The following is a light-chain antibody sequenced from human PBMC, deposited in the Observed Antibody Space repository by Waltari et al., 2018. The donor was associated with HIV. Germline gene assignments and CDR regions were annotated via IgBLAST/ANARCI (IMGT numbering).Light chain of an antibody. CDR3: GTWDTSLSAGV. Sequence: QSVLTQPPSVSAAPGQKVTISCSGSSSNIGTNYVSWYQQFPGTVPKLLIYDNNNRFSGIPDRCSGPKSGTSATLDITGLQTGDEAHYYCGTWDTSLSAGVFGGGTKVTVL. J-gene: IGLJ2*01. CDR1: SSNIGTNY. CDR2: DNN. V-gene: IGLV1-51*01.